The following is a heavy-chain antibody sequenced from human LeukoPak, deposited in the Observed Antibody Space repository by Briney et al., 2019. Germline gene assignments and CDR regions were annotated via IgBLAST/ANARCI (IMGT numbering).Heavy chain of an antibody. CDR1: GGSFCGYY. V-gene: IGHV4-34*01. CDR2: INHSGST. J-gene: IGHJ5*02. Sequence: PSETLSLTCAVYGGSFCGYYWSWIRQPPGKGLEWIGEINHSGSTNYNPSLKSRVTISVDTSKNQFSLKLSSVTAADTAVYYCARGRGSYDFWSGYLANWFDPWGQGTLVTVSS. CDR3: ARGRGSYDFWSGYLANWFDP. D-gene: IGHD3-3*01.